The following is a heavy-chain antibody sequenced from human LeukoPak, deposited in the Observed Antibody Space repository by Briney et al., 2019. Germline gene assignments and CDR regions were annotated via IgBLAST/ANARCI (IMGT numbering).Heavy chain of an antibody. V-gene: IGHV3-21*01. D-gene: IGHD2-15*01. CDR3: ARDSSLLGILYYYYYMDV. J-gene: IGHJ6*03. CDR2: ISSSSSYI. Sequence: GGSLRLSCAASGFTFSSYSMNWVRQAPGKGLEWVSFISSSSSYIYYADSVKGRFTISRDNSKNTLYLQMNSLRAEDTAVYYCARDSSLLGILYYYYYMDVWGKGTTVTVSS. CDR1: GFTFSSYS.